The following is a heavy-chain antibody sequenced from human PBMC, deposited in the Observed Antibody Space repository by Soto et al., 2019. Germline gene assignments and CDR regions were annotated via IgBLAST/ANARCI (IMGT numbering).Heavy chain of an antibody. J-gene: IGHJ6*03. CDR1: GFTFSSFW. CDR3: AKNFYYYYLDV. V-gene: IGHV3-7*01. Sequence: GGSLRLSCAASGFTFSSFWMSWVRQAPGKGLEWVANIKQDGNEKYYVDSVKGRFTISRDNAKNSLYLQMNSLRAEDTAVYYCAKNFYYYYLDVWGKGTTVTVSS. CDR2: IKQDGNEK.